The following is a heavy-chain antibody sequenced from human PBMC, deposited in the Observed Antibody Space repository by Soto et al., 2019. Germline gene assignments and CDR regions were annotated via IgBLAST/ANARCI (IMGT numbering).Heavy chain of an antibody. V-gene: IGHV3-21*06. CDR3: ARESEGLTSNFDY. CDR2: ISSTTNYI. Sequence: EVQLVESGGGLVKPGGCLRLSCAASGFPFTRYSKNWVRQAPGKALEWVSSISSTTNYIYYGDSMKGRFTISRDNAMNSLYLEMNSLRAEDTAVYYCARESEGLTSNFDYWGKGTLVTVSS. CDR1: GFPFTRYS. J-gene: IGHJ4*02.